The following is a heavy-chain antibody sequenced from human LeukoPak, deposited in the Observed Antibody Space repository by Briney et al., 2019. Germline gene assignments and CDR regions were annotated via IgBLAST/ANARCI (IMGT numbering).Heavy chain of an antibody. Sequence: SETLSLTCTVSGGSISSGDYYWGWIRQPPGKGLEWIGHIYYTGNTFYNPSLKSRVTISVDTSKDQFSLRLSSVTAADTAVYYCARRSGSYSSRWFDPWGQGTLVTVSS. CDR2: IYYTGNT. CDR1: GGSISSGDYY. V-gene: IGHV4-39*01. J-gene: IGHJ5*02. CDR3: ARRSGSYSSRWFDP. D-gene: IGHD1-26*01.